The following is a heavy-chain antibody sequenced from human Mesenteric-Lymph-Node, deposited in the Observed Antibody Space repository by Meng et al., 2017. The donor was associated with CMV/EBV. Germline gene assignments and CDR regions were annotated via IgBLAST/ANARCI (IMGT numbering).Heavy chain of an antibody. V-gene: IGHV3-33*06. D-gene: IGHD3-3*01. J-gene: IGHJ4*02. CDR2: IWYDGSNK. CDR1: GFTFSSYG. Sequence: SGFTFSSYGMHWVRQAPGKGLEWVAVIWYDGSNKYYADSVKGRFTISRDNSKNMLFLQMDSLRAEDAALYYCAKDQGAIFGVVPYDSWGQGTLVTVSS. CDR3: AKDQGAIFGVVPYDS.